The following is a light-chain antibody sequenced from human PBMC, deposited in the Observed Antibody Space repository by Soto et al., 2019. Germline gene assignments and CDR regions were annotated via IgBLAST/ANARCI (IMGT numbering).Light chain of an antibody. J-gene: IGLJ1*01. V-gene: IGLV2-14*01. CDR3: SSYTSSSTYV. CDR1: SSDVGGYNY. Sequence: QSVLTQPASVSGSPGQSLTVSCTGTSSDVGGYNYVSWYQQRPGKAPKLMIYEVSNRPSGVSDRFSGSKSGNTASPTISGLQAEDEADYYCSSYTSSSTYVFGTGTKVTVL. CDR2: EVS.